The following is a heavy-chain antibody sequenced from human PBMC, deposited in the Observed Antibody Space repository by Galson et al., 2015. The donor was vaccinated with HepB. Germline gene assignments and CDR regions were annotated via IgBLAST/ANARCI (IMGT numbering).Heavy chain of an antibody. V-gene: IGHV3-23*01. CDR1: GFTFSSYA. D-gene: IGHD3-10*01. CDR3: AKDPRAHPYVLLWFGELFFDY. Sequence: SLRLSCAASGFTFSSYAMSWVRQAPGKGLEWVSAISGSGGSTHYADSVKGRFTISRDNSKNTLYLQMNSLRAEDTAVYYCAKDPRAHPYVLLWFGELFFDYWGQGTLVTVSS. J-gene: IGHJ4*02. CDR2: ISGSGGST.